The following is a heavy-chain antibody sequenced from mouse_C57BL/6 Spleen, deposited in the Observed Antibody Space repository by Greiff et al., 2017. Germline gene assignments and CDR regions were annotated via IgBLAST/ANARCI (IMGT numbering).Heavy chain of an antibody. CDR3: ARHSGNYAMDY. D-gene: IGHD1-3*01. Sequence: EVMLVESGGGLVKPGGSLKLSCAASGFTFSSYTMSWVRQTPENRLEWVATISGGGGNTYYPDSVKGRFTISGDNAKNTLYLQMSSLRSEDTALYYCARHSGNYAMDYWGQGTSVTVSS. V-gene: IGHV5-9*01. J-gene: IGHJ4*01. CDR2: ISGGGGNT. CDR1: GFTFSSYT.